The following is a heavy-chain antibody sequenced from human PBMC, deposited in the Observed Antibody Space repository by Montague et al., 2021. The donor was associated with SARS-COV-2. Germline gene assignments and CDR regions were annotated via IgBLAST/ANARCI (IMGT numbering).Heavy chain of an antibody. D-gene: IGHD3-9*01. CDR2: ISSSSSYI. V-gene: IGHV3-21*01. J-gene: IGHJ4*02. Sequence: SLRHSCAASGFTFSSYSMNWVRQAPGKGLEWVSSISSSSSYIYYADSVKGRFTISRDNAKNSLYLQMNSLRAGDTAVYYCARDKYYDILTGYYNYWGQGTLVTVSS. CDR1: GFTFSSYS. CDR3: ARDKYYDILTGYYNY.